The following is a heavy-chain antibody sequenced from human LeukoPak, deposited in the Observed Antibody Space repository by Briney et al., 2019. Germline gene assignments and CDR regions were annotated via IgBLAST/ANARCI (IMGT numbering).Heavy chain of an antibody. J-gene: IGHJ4*02. CDR2: INPNSGGT. CDR1: GYTFTGYY. Sequence: GASVKVSCKASGYTFTGYYMHWVRQAPGQGLEWMGWINPNSGGTNYAQKFQGRVTMTRDTSISTAYMELSRLRSDDTAVYYCAREEERIAIFGVTNSRFDYWGQGTLVTVSS. CDR3: AREEERIAIFGVTNSRFDY. D-gene: IGHD3-3*01. V-gene: IGHV1-2*02.